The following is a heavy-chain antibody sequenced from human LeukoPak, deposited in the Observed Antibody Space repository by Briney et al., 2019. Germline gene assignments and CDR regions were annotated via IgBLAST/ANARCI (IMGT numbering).Heavy chain of an antibody. J-gene: IGHJ4*02. CDR2: ISYDGSNK. D-gene: IGHD6-13*01. CDR3: ARDAKAAFYSSSSFDY. V-gene: IGHV3-30-3*01. CDR1: GFTFSSYA. Sequence: GGSLRLSCAAPGFTFSSYAMHWVRQAPGKGLEWVAVISYDGSNKYYADSVKGRFTISRDNSKNTLYLQMNSLRAEDTAVYYCARDAKAAFYSSSSFDYWGQGTLVTVSS.